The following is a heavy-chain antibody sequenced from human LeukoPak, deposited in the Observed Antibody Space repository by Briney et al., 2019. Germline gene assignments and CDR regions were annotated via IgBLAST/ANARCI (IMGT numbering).Heavy chain of an antibody. CDR1: DGSISSGSYY. V-gene: IGHV4-61*02. Sequence: SETLSLTCTVSDGSISSGSYYWSWIRQPAGKGLEWIGRIYTSGSTNYNPSLKSRVTISVDTSKNRFSLKLSSVTAADTAVYYCVGSPLIPDDLSNWFDPWGQGTLVTVSS. CDR2: IYTSGST. J-gene: IGHJ5*02. CDR3: VGSPLIPDDLSNWFDP. D-gene: IGHD3-16*01.